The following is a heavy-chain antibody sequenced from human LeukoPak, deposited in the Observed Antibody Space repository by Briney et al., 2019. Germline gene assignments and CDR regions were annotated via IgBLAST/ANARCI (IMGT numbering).Heavy chain of an antibody. CDR1: GGTFSSYA. J-gene: IGHJ5*02. D-gene: IGHD3-22*01. V-gene: IGHV1-69*13. CDR2: IIPIFGTA. CDR3: ARGLHYYDSREHWFDP. Sequence: SVKVSCTASGGTFSSYAISWVRQAPGQGLEWMRGIIPIFGTANYAQKFQGRVTITADESTSTAYMELSSLRSEDTAVYYCARGLHYYDSREHWFDPWGQGTLVTVSS.